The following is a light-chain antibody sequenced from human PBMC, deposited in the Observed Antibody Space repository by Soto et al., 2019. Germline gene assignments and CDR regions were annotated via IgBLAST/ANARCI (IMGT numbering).Light chain of an antibody. V-gene: IGLV4-69*01. CDR2: LNSDGSH. J-gene: IGLJ3*02. Sequence: QSVLTQSPSASASLGASVKLPCTLSSGHSSYAIAWHQQQPEKGPRYLMKLNSDGSHSKGDGIPDRFSGSSSGAERYLTISSLQSEDEADYYCQTWGTGIPWVFGGGTKLTVL. CDR3: QTWGTGIPWV. CDR1: SGHSSYA.